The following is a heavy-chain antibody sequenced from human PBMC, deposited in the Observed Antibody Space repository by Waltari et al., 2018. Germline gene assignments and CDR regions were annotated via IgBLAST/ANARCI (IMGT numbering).Heavy chain of an antibody. Sequence: VQLVQYGAEVKNPGSSVTVSCKASGGTVSSYAISWVRPAPGQGLEWMGGIIPIFGTANYAQKFKGRVTITADKSTSTAYMELSSLRSEDTAVYYCARAPPIPGGYDIYFDYWGQGTLVTVSS. CDR2: IIPIFGTA. J-gene: IGHJ4*02. V-gene: IGHV1-69*06. CDR1: GGTVSSYA. D-gene: IGHD5-12*01. CDR3: ARAPPIPGGYDIYFDY.